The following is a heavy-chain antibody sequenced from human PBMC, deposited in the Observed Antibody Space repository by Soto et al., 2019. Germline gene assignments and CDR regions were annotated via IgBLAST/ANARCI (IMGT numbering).Heavy chain of an antibody. J-gene: IGHJ4*02. Sequence: EVQLVESGGGLVQPGGSLRLSCAASGFTFGSYWMSWVRQAPGKGLEWVANIKQDGSEKYYVDSVKGRFTISRDNAKNSLYLQMNSLRAEDTAVYYCAMGITILYYWGQGTLVTVSS. CDR2: IKQDGSEK. CDR3: AMGITILYY. V-gene: IGHV3-7*01. CDR1: GFTFGSYW. D-gene: IGHD3-3*01.